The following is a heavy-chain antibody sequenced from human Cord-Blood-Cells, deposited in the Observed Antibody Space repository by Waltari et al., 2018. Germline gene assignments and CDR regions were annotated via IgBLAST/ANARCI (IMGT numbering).Heavy chain of an antibody. CDR3: ARFWRYAFDI. CDR1: GFTFRRYA. J-gene: IGHJ3*02. D-gene: IGHD3-3*01. CDR2: ISYDGSNK. V-gene: IGHV3-30-3*01. Sequence: QVQLVASGGGVVQPGRSLGLSCAAFGFTFRRYAMHWVRQAPGKGLEWVAVISYDGSNKYYADSVKGRFTISRDNSKNTLYLQMNSLRAEDTAVYYCARFWRYAFDIWGQGTMVTVSS.